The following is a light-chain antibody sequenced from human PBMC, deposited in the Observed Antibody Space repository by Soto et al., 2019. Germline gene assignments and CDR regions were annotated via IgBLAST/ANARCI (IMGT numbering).Light chain of an antibody. CDR1: KLGDKY. Sequence: SYELTQPPSVSVSPGQTASITCAGDKLGDKYACWYQQKPGQSPVLVIYQDSKRPSGIPERFSGSNSGNTDTLTISGTQAMDEADYYCQAWDSSTASFGGGTKVTVL. CDR2: QDS. CDR3: QAWDSSTAS. V-gene: IGLV3-1*01. J-gene: IGLJ2*01.